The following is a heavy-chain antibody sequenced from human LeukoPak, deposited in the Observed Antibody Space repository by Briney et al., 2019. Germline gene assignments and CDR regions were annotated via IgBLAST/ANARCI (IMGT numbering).Heavy chain of an antibody. CDR1: GYSVTNYW. J-gene: IGHJ4*02. Sequence: GESLKISCKGSGYSVTNYWIGWVRQMPGKGLEWMGIIYPGDSDTRNSPSFQGQVTLSADKSISTAYLQWSSLKASDTAMYYCARQGVGAITGRYFDYWGQGTLVTVSS. V-gene: IGHV5-51*01. CDR2: IYPGDSDT. D-gene: IGHD1-26*01. CDR3: ARQGVGAITGRYFDY.